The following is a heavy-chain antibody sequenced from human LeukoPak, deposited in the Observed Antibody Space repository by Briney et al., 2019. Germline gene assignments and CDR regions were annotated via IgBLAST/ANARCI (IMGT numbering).Heavy chain of an antibody. CDR3: AHRHPNYGDPYFDH. V-gene: IGHV2-5*02. J-gene: IGHJ4*02. D-gene: IGHD4-17*01. CDR1: GFSLSTSGVG. Sequence: SGPTLVNPTQPLPLTCTFSGFSLSTSGVGVGWIRQPPGKALEWLALIYWDDDKRYSPSLKSRLTITKDTSKNQVVLTMTNMDPVDTATYYCAHRHPNYGDPYFDHWGQGTLVTVSS. CDR2: IYWDDDK.